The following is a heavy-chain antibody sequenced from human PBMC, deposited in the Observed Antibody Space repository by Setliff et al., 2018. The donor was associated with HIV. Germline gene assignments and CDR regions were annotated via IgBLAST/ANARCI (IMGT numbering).Heavy chain of an antibody. CDR3: AKMHTAMDPDTFDI. CDR1: GFTFISYG. CDR2: IRYDGSCR. D-gene: IGHD5-18*01. V-gene: IGHV3-30*02. J-gene: IGHJ3*02. Sequence: GGSLRLSCAVSGFTFISYGMYWVRQVPGKGLEWVAFIRYDGSCRYYVDSVKGRFTISRDNSKNTMFLQMNSLRVEDTAIYYCAKMHTAMDPDTFDIWGQGTMVTVSS.